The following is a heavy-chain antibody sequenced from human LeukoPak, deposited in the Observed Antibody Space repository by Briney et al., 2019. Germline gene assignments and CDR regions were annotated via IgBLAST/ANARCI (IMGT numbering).Heavy chain of an antibody. CDR1: GGTFSSYA. D-gene: IGHD1-14*01. CDR3: ARDLTAGRLGYYYGMDV. CDR2: IIPILGIA. Sequence: SVKVSCKASGGTFSSYAISWVRQAPGQGLEWMGRIIPILGIANYAQKFQGRVTITADKSTSTAYMELSGLRSEDTAVYYCARDLTAGRLGYYYGMDVWGQGTTVTVSS. V-gene: IGHV1-69*04. J-gene: IGHJ6*02.